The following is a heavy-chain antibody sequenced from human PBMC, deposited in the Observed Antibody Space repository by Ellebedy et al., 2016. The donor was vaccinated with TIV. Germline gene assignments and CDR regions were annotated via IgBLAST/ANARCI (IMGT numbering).Heavy chain of an antibody. CDR1: GGTFSSYA. CDR2: IIPIFGTA. Sequence: SVKVSXXASGGTFSSYAISWVRQAPGQGLEWMGGIIPIFGTANYAQKFQGRVTITADESTSTAYMELRSLRSDGTAVYYCASGVVVAATIAETGAYGMDVWGQGTTVTVSS. J-gene: IGHJ6*02. D-gene: IGHD2-15*01. V-gene: IGHV1-69*13. CDR3: ASGVVVAATIAETGAYGMDV.